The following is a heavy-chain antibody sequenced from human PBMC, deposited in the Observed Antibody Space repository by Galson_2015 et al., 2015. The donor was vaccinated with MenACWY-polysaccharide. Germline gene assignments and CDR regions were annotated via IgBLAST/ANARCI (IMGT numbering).Heavy chain of an antibody. J-gene: IGHJ4*02. CDR2: ISYDGKNK. CDR1: GFAFSNYA. CDR3: ARGYGNWAFDL. D-gene: IGHD7-27*01. V-gene: IGHV3-30*03. Sequence: SLRLSCAVSGFAFSNYAIHWVRQAPGKGLEWVAVISYDGKNKYYAEAVKGRFTISRGNSKKTLDMQMNSLTPEDTAVYHCARGYGNWAFDLWGQGTLVIVSS.